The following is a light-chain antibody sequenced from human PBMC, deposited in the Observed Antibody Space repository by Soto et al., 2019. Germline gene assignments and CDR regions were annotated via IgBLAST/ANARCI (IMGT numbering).Light chain of an antibody. CDR1: SSNIGNNY. V-gene: IGLV1-51*02. J-gene: IGLJ3*02. CDR3: GTWDSSLSALWV. Sequence: QSVLTQPPSVSAPPGQKVTISCSGSSSNIGNNYVSWYQQLPGTAPKLLIYENDKRPSGIPDRFSGSKSGTSATLGITGLQTGDEADYYCGTWDSSLSALWVFGGGTKLTVL. CDR2: END.